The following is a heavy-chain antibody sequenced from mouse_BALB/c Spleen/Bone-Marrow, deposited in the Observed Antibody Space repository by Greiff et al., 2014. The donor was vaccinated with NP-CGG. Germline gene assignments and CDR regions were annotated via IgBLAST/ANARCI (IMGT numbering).Heavy chain of an antibody. J-gene: IGHJ4*01. CDR2: INPSNGGT. V-gene: IGHV1S81*02. CDR3: TRSRRAMDH. CDR1: GYTFTSYY. D-gene: IGHD2-12*01. Sequence: VQLQQSGAELVEPGASVKLSCKASGYTFTSYYMCWVKQRPGQGLEWIGEINPSNGGTNFNEKLKSKATLTVDKSSSTAYMSLSSLTSEDSAVYYCTRSRRAMDHWGQGTSVTVSS.